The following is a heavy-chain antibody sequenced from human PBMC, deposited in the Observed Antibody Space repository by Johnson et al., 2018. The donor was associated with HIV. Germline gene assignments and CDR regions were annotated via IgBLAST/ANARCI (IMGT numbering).Heavy chain of an antibody. CDR1: GFTFSSYA. CDR2: ISYGGRNK. V-gene: IGHV3-30*04. D-gene: IGHD5-24*01. Sequence: VQLLESGGRVVQRGWSLRLSCAASGFTFSSYAMHWVRQRPGKGLEWMAVISYGGRNKDYAASLEGRFTISRDNSKNTLFLQVNSLRAEDTAVYYCARACRDGYTCDAFDIWGQGTMVTVSS. J-gene: IGHJ3*02. CDR3: ARACRDGYTCDAFDI.